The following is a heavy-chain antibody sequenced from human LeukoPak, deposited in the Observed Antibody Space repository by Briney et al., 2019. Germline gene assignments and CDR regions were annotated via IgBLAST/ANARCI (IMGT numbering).Heavy chain of an antibody. CDR1: GGSFRGYY. CDR3: ARGSFRGATDY. J-gene: IGHJ4*02. D-gene: IGHD4/OR15-4a*01. Sequence: SETLSLTCAVYGGSFRGYYWSWIRQSPRKGLEWIGEIDQSGSSDYNPSLKSRVTISVDTSKNQFSLKLTSVTAADTAVYYCARGSFRGATDYWGQGTLVTVSS. V-gene: IGHV4-34*01. CDR2: IDQSGSS.